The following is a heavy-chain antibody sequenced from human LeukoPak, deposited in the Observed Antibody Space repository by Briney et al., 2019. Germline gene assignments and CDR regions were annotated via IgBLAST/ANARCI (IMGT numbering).Heavy chain of an antibody. CDR1: GYSFTGHF. V-gene: IGHV1-8*01. CDR3: ARGGAAAFIHY. CDR2: MNPNSGNT. Sequence: ASAKVYCKASGYSFTGHFIHWLRQATGQGLEWMGWMNPNSGNTGYAQKFQGRVTMTRNTSISTAYMELSSLRSEDTAVYYCARGGAAAFIHYWGQGTLVTVSS. J-gene: IGHJ4*02. D-gene: IGHD6-13*01.